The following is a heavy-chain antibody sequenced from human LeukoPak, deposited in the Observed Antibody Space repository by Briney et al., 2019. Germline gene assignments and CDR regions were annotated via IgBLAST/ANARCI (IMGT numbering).Heavy chain of an antibody. CDR2: IIPMFVSA. V-gene: IGHV1-69*05. J-gene: IGHJ4*02. Sequence: GASVKVSCKASGGTFSSYAISWVRQAPGQGLEWMGRIIPMFVSANYAQKFQGRVTITTDESTSTAYMELSSLRSEDTAVYYCARGQGYFDYWGQGTLVTVSS. CDR1: GGTFSSYA. CDR3: ARGQGYFDY.